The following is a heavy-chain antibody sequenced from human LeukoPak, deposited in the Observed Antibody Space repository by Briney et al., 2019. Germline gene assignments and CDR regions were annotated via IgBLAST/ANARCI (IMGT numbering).Heavy chain of an antibody. D-gene: IGHD4-17*01. J-gene: IGHJ3*02. V-gene: IGHV4-59*01. CDR2: ISYTENT. Sequence: SETLSLTCTVSGGSISNYDWSWIRQPPGKGLEWIGYISYTENTEYNPSLRSRVTISVGTSKNQFSLTLTSVTAADTAVYYCTRGYGALGLWAFDIWGQGTVVTISS. CDR3: TRGYGALGLWAFDI. CDR1: GGSISNYD.